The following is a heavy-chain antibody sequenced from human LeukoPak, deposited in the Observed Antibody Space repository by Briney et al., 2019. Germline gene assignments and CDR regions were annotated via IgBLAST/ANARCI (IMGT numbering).Heavy chain of an antibody. CDR3: ATRDRGYSYGYVY. D-gene: IGHD5-18*01. CDR2: IIPIFGTA. V-gene: IGHV1-69*13. Sequence: SVKVSCKASGGTFSSYAISWVRQAPGQGLEWMGGIIPIFGTANYAQKFQGRVTITADESTSTAYMELSSLRSEDTAVYYCATRDRGYSYGYVYWGQGTLVTVSS. CDR1: GGTFSSYA. J-gene: IGHJ4*02.